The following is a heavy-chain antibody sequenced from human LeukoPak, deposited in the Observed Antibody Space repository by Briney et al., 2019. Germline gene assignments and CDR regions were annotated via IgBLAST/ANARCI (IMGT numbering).Heavy chain of an antibody. J-gene: IGHJ6*03. V-gene: IGHV3-23*01. CDR2: ISGSGSNT. CDR3: ARGRAYYYGSGTYYYYYMDV. D-gene: IGHD3-10*01. CDR1: GFTFSSYA. Sequence: PGGTLRLSCAASGFTFSSYAMNWVRQAPGKGLEWVSAISGSGSNTYYADSVKGRFTISRDNSKNTLYLQMNSLRAEDTAVYYCARGRAYYYGSGTYYYYYMDVWGKGTTVTISS.